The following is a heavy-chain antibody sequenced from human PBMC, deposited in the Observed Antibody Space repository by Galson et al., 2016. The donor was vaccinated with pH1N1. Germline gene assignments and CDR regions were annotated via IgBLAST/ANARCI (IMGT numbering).Heavy chain of an antibody. Sequence: QSGAEVKKPGESLKISCKASGYSFTSYWIAWVRQVPGKGLEWVGVVNPGGSTIRYSPPFQGQVTISNDKSINTAYLEWSSLKASDTATYYCARQNDYGDYRGDAFDIWGQGTMVTVSS. V-gene: IGHV5-51*01. D-gene: IGHD4-17*01. J-gene: IGHJ3*02. CDR1: GYSFTSYW. CDR2: VNPGGSTI. CDR3: ARQNDYGDYRGDAFDI.